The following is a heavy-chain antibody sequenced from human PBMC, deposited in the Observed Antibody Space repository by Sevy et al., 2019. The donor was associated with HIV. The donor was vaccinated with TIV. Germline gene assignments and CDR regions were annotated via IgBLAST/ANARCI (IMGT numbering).Heavy chain of an antibody. CDR2: IKQDGSVT. J-gene: IGHJ4*02. CDR1: GFSLNTYW. CDR3: VRAVAADGSF. Sequence: GGSLRLSCAASGFSLNTYWMSWVRQAPGKGLEWVAKIKQDGSVTYYVDSVKGRFTISRDNARNFLFLQMNRLRAEDTARYYCVRAVAADGSFWGQGTLVTVSS. D-gene: IGHD6-13*01. V-gene: IGHV3-7*01.